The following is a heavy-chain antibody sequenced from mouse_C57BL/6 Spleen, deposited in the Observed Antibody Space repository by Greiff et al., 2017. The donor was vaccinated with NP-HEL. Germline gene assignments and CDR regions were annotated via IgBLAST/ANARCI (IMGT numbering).Heavy chain of an antibody. CDR1: GYTFTDYN. J-gene: IGHJ3*01. V-gene: IGHV1-22*01. Sequence: EVKLVESGPELVKPGASVKMSCKASGYTFTDYNMHWVKQSHGKSLEWIGYINPNNGGTSYNQKFKGKATLTVNKSSSTAYMELRSLTSEESAVYYCAREDGYYDYDERTWFAYWGQGTLVTVSA. D-gene: IGHD2-4*01. CDR3: AREDGYYDYDERTWFAY. CDR2: INPNNGGT.